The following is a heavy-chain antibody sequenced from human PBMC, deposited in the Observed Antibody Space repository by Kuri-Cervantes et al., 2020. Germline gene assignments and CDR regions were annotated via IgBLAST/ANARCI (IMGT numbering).Heavy chain of an antibody. V-gene: IGHV3-30*18. CDR1: GFTFSSYG. CDR3: AKDKTRDYYYGMDV. Sequence: GEFLKISCAASGFTFSSYGMHWVRQAPGKGLEWVAVISYDGSNKYYADSVKGPFTISRDNSKNTLYLQMNSLRAEDTAVYYCAKDKTRDYYYGMDVWGQGTTVTVSS. CDR2: ISYDGSNK. J-gene: IGHJ6*02.